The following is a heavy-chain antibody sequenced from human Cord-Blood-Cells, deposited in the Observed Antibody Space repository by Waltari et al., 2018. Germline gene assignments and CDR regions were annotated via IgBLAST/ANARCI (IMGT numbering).Heavy chain of an antibody. CDR2: IIPIFGTA. CDR3: ASRPNYLGPWYFDL. Sequence: QVQLVQSGAEVKKPGSSVKVSCKASGGTFSSYAISWVRQAPGQGLEWMGGIIPIFGTASYAQKFQGRVTITADESTSTAYMELSSLRFEDTAVYYCASRPNYLGPWYFDLWGRGTLVTVSS. D-gene: IGHD7-27*01. V-gene: IGHV1-69*01. CDR1: GGTFSSYA. J-gene: IGHJ2*01.